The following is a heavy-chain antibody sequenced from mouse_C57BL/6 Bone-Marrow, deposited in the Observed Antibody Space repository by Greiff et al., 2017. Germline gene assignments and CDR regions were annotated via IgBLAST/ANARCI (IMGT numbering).Heavy chain of an antibody. CDR2: ISYSGST. CDR1: GYSITSGYD. Sequence: EVQRVESGPGMVKPSQSLSLTCTVTGYSITSGYDWHWIRHFPGNKLEWMGYISYSGSTNYNPSLKSRISITHDTSKNHFFLKLNSVTTEDTATYYCARGDYSWFAYWGQGTLVTVSA. CDR3: ARGDYSWFAY. D-gene: IGHD1-1*01. V-gene: IGHV3-1*01. J-gene: IGHJ3*01.